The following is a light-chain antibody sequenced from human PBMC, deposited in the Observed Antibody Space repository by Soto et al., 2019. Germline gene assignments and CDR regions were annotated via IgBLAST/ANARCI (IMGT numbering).Light chain of an antibody. Sequence: DIHLSHSPSAGSSSLVDRVTITCGESQSIRSYLNFYQQKPGKAPKLLIYAASSLQTGVSSRFSGSGSGTAFTLTISNLQPDDFATYYCHQTSSPPTFGGGTQVDNK. CDR3: HQTSSPPT. V-gene: IGKV1-39*01. CDR1: QSIRSY. J-gene: IGKJ4*01. CDR2: AAS.